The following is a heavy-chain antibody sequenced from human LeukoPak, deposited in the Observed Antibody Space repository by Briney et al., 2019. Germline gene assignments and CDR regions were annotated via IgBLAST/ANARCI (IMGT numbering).Heavy chain of an antibody. CDR1: GGTFSNYA. D-gene: IGHD3-3*01. Sequence: ASVKVSCKASGGTFSNYAISWVRQAPGQGLEWMGGIITNYGTTNYAQKYQGRVPITADESTTTVYMDLSSLSSEDTAVSYCARPRTYYDFWRGYPPFDYWGQGTLVTVSS. CDR3: ARPRTYYDFWRGYPPFDY. CDR2: IITNYGTT. V-gene: IGHV1-69*13. J-gene: IGHJ4*02.